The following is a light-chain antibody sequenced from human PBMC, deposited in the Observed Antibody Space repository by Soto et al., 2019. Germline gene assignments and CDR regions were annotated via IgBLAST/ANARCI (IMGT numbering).Light chain of an antibody. CDR2: NNN. CDR3: AAWDDSLNARGV. Sequence: QSVLTQPPSASGTPGQRVTISCSGSRSNIGNNAVSWYQQLPGTAPKLLIYNNNQRPSGVPDRFSGSKSGTSASLAISGLQSEAEADYYCAAWDDSLNARGVFGGGTKPTVL. J-gene: IGLJ3*02. CDR1: RSNIGNNA. V-gene: IGLV1-44*01.